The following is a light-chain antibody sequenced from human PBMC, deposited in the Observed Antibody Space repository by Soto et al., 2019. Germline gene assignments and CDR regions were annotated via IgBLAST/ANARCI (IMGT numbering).Light chain of an antibody. Sequence: QSALTQPASVSGSPGQSITISCTGTSSDVGDYNYVSWYQQHPGKAPKLIIYEVSYRPSGVSNRFSGSKSGNTASLTISGLQAEDEADYYCSSYTTSSTLCVFGTGTKLTVL. CDR3: SSYTTSSTLCV. V-gene: IGLV2-14*01. CDR2: EVS. J-gene: IGLJ1*01. CDR1: SSDVGDYNY.